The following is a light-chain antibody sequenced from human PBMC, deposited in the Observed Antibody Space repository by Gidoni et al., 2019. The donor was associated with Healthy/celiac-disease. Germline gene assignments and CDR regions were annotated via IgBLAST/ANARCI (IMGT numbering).Light chain of an antibody. V-gene: IGKV3-11*01. CDR2: DAP. J-gene: IGKJ1*01. Sequence: EIVLTQSPATLSLSPGDRATLSCRASQSVSSYLAWYQQKPGQAPRLLIYDAPNRATGIPATLSGSGSGADFTLTTSSLEPEDFAVYYCQQRSNWPPWTFGQGTKVEIK. CDR1: QSVSSY. CDR3: QQRSNWPPWT.